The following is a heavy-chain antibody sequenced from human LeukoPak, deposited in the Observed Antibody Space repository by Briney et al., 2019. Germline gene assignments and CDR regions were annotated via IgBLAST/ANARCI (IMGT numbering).Heavy chain of an antibody. CDR3: VRVITIFGVVRYGMDV. CDR1: GYTFTSYG. CDR2: ISAYNGNT. V-gene: IGHV1-18*01. Sequence: GASVKVSCKASGYTFTSYGISWVRQAPGQGLEWMGWISAYNGNTNYAQKLQGRVTMTTDTSTSTAYMELRSLRSDDTAVYYCVRVITIFGVVRYGMDVWGQGTTVTVSS. J-gene: IGHJ6*02. D-gene: IGHD3-3*01.